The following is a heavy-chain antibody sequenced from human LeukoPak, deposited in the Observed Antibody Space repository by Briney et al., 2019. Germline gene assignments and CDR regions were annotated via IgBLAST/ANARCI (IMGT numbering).Heavy chain of an antibody. V-gene: IGHV4-38-2*01. Sequence: RSETLSLTCAVSGYSISLGYYWAWIRQSPGMGLEWLGAMSQNGNSFYNSSLKSRLNISLHMSKNQYSLRLTSVSAADMAVYYCARWGLDGSGSLDYWGQGILVTVSS. D-gene: IGHD3-10*01. CDR2: MSQNGNS. CDR1: GYSISLGYY. CDR3: ARWGLDGSGSLDY. J-gene: IGHJ4*02.